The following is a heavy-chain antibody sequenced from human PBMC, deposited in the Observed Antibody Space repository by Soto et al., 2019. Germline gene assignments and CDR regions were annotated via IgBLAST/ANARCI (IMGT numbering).Heavy chain of an antibody. J-gene: IGHJ4*01. Sequence: PGRSLRLSCAASGFTFSIYWISWVRQPPGEGLEWLGTIKLDASEKKYVDSVKGRFTMSRDNPKHSLYLRMDGLRAEDTAVYYGAGDQGDGSVASVTHDLDFWGHGTLVTVS. V-gene: IGHV3-7*01. CDR2: IKLDASEK. D-gene: IGHD3-16*01. CDR1: GFTFSIYW. CDR3: AGDQGDGSVASVTHDLDF.